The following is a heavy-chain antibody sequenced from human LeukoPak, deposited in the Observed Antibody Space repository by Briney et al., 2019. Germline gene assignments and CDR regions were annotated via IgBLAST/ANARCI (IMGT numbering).Heavy chain of an antibody. J-gene: IGHJ4*02. CDR2: ISYSGST. V-gene: IGHV4-59*02. CDR1: GASVSSHY. Sequence: SETLSLTCTVSGASVSSHYWSWIRQPPGKGLEWIGYISYSGSTNYNPSLKSRVSTSIDTSKNQFSLKLNSVTAADTAVYYCARVGEDSSGYYGGFFFDYWGQGTLVTVSS. D-gene: IGHD3-22*01. CDR3: ARVGEDSSGYYGGFFFDY.